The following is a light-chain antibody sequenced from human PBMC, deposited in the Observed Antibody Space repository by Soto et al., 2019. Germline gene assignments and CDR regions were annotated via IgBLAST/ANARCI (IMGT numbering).Light chain of an antibody. V-gene: IGLV2-14*01. J-gene: IGLJ2*01. Sequence: QSALTQPASVSGSPGQSITISCTGTSSDVGGYNYVSWYQQHPGQAPKLMIYDVSNRPSGVSNRFSGSKSGNTASLTISGRQAEDEADYYCSSYTSSSTLEAVFGGGTKLTVL. CDR1: SSDVGGYNY. CDR2: DVS. CDR3: SSYTSSSTLEAV.